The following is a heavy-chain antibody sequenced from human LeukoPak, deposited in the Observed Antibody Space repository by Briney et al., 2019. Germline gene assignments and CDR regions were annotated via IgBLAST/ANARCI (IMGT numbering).Heavy chain of an antibody. CDR1: GYTFTGYY. D-gene: IGHD5-18*01. Sequence: ASVKVSCKASGYTFTGYYMHWVRQAPGQGLEWMGWINPNSGGTNYAQKFQGRVTMTRDTSISTAYMELSRLRSDDTAVYYCARDRPRGYSYGYNWFDPWGQGTLVTVSS. J-gene: IGHJ5*02. V-gene: IGHV1-2*02. CDR2: INPNSGGT. CDR3: ARDRPRGYSYGYNWFDP.